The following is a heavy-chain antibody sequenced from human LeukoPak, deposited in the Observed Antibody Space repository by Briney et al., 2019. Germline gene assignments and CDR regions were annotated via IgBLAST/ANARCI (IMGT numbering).Heavy chain of an antibody. CDR1: GFTFDDYA. J-gene: IGHJ3*02. CDR2: ISWNSGII. CDR3: AKGANQLPVDAFDI. D-gene: IGHD4-23*01. V-gene: IGHV3-9*01. Sequence: GGSLRLSCAASGFTFDDYAMHWVRQAPGKGLEWVSGISWNSGIIVYADSVKGRFTISRDNAKNSLYLQMTSLRAEDTALYYCAKGANQLPVDAFDIWGQGTMVTVSS.